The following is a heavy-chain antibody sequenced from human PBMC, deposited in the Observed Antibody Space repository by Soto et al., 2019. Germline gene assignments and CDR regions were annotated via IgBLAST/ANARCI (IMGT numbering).Heavy chain of an antibody. CDR3: VSLWSVTGSRDY. J-gene: IGHJ4*02. D-gene: IGHD1-20*01. Sequence: EVQLVESGGGLVQPGGSLRLSCAVSGLTFSDQYMGWVRQAPGKGLDWVGRIRDRVHSYSTEYAASVKGRFTISRDDSRNSLYLQMNSLKMEDTAVFYCVSLWSVTGSRDYWGRGTLVTVSS. CDR2: IRDRVHSYST. CDR1: GLTFSDQY. V-gene: IGHV3-72*01.